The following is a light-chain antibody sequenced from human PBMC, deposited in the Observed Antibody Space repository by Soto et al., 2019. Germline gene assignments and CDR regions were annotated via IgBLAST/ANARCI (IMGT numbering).Light chain of an antibody. Sequence: DIQITQSPSSLSSSVGDRVTITCLSSQTISSYLNWYQQKPGKAPKLLIFAASSLQSGVPSRFSGSGSGTDFTFTIGSLQPEDFATYFCQQSFSTPLTFGGGTKVDI. J-gene: IGKJ4*01. CDR2: AAS. CDR3: QQSFSTPLT. CDR1: QTISSY. V-gene: IGKV1-39*01.